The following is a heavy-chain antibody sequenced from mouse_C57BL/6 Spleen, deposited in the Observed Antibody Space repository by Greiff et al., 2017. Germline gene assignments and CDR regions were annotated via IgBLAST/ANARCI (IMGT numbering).Heavy chain of an antibody. D-gene: IGHD2-2*01. CDR2: IDPEAVET. CDR1: GFNIQDYY. V-gene: IGHV14-2*01. Sequence: VPLQQSGAELVKPGASVKLSCTASGFNIQDYYMHWVKQRTEQGLEWIGRIDPEAVETKYAPKFQGKATITADTSSNPAYLQLSSLTSEDTAVYYCARWGGYDAHYYFDYGGQGPTLTVSS. J-gene: IGHJ2*01. CDR3: ARWGGYDAHYYFDY.